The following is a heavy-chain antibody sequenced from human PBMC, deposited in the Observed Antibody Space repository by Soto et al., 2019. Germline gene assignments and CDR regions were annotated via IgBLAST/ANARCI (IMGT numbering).Heavy chain of an antibody. D-gene: IGHD6-19*01. J-gene: IGHJ1*01. CDR2: FFYSGST. CDR3: ARPYTSGWYFQH. V-gene: IGHV4-39*01. CDR1: GGSISSSSYF. Sequence: PSETLSLTCTVSGGSISSSSYFWGWIRQPPGRGLEWIGSFFYSGSTYYNPSLKSRVTISVDTSKNQFSLKLSSVTAADTAVYYCARPYTSGWYFQHWGQGTLVTVSS.